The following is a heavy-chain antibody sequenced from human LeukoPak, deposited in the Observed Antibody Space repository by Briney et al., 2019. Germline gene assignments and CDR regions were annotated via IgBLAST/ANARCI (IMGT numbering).Heavy chain of an antibody. V-gene: IGHV3-7*01. J-gene: IGHJ4*02. D-gene: IGHD1-26*01. CDR3: ARENSGSYYQFDC. CDR2: IKEDGSEK. Sequence: PGGSLRLSCAASGFTFSRYWMSWVRQAPGKGLEWVANIKEDGSEKKYADSVKGRFTISRDNAKNSLYLQMNSLRPEDTAVYYCARENSGSYYQFDCWGQGTLVTVSS. CDR1: GFTFSRYW.